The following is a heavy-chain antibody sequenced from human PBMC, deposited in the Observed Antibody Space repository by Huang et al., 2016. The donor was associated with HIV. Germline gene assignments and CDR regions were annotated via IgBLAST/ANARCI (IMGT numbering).Heavy chain of an antibody. CDR3: AKDRVAGTGHCFDP. V-gene: IGHV3-23*01. J-gene: IGHJ5*02. CDR1: GFSFSSYT. Sequence: EVKLLESGGGLVQPGGSLRLSCSASGFSFSSYTMTLVRQAPGKGLEWVSSIRGSDNTTFYADSVKGRFTISRDNSKNTLYLQMKSLRVDDTAVYYCAKDRVAGTGHCFDPWGQGTLVTVSS. CDR2: IRGSDNTT. D-gene: IGHD6-19*01.